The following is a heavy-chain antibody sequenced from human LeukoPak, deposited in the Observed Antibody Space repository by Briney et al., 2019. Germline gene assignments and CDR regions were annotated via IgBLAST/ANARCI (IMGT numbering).Heavy chain of an antibody. Sequence: GGSLRLSCVSSGTIVSTNYMQWVRQAPGKGLECVSILYMNENTYYADSVKGRFTISRDNANNFLIPQADSLRPEDTAVYYCARDGSPNYGYYAFFDNWGQGTLVTVSS. CDR1: GTIVSTNY. D-gene: IGHD4-17*01. J-gene: IGHJ4*02. CDR2: LYMNENT. V-gene: IGHV3-66*01. CDR3: ARDGSPNYGYYAFFDN.